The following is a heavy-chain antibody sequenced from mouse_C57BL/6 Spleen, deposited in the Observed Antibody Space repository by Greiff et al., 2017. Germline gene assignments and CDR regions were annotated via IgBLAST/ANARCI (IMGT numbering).Heavy chain of an antibody. V-gene: IGHV1-26*01. CDR1: GYTFTDYY. Sequence: EVQLQQSGPELVKPGASVKISCKASGYTFTDYYMNWVKQSHGKSLEWIGDINPNNGGTSYNQKFKGKATLTVDKSSSTAYMELRSLTSEDSAVYYCARFAVVAPFDYWGQGTTRTVSS. D-gene: IGHD1-1*01. J-gene: IGHJ2*01. CDR2: INPNNGGT. CDR3: ARFAVVAPFDY.